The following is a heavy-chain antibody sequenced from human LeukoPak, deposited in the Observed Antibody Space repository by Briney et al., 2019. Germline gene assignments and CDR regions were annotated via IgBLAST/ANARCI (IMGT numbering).Heavy chain of an antibody. CDR3: ARGRGYSNYDY. D-gene: IGHD4-11*01. Sequence: SETLSLTCTVSGGSISSYSWSWIRQPPRKGLEWIGYIYYSGSTNYNPSLKSRVTISVDTSKNQFSLKLSSVTAADTAVYYCARGRGYSNYDYWGQGTLVTVSS. CDR1: GGSISSYS. CDR2: IYYSGST. V-gene: IGHV4-59*01. J-gene: IGHJ4*02.